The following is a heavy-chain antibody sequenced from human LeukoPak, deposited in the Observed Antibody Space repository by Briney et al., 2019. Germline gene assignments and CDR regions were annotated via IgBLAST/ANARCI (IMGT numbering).Heavy chain of an antibody. CDR3: ARGASRLDSSAYAH. J-gene: IGHJ4*02. D-gene: IGHD3-22*01. Sequence: SETLSLTCTVSGDSISGYYWSWMRQPPGEGLEWIGYIYYSGTTSYNPSLESRVTISVDTSKNQFSLKLSSVTAADTAVYYCARGASRLDSSAYAHWGQGILVTVSS. CDR2: IYYSGTT. V-gene: IGHV4-59*01. CDR1: GDSISGYY.